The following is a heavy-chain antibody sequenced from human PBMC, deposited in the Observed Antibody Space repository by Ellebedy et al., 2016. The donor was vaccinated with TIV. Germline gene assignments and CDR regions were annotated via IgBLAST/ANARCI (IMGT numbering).Heavy chain of an antibody. V-gene: IGHV3-15*01. CDR1: GFTFSTAW. CDR2: IKSQTDAGDA. D-gene: IGHD5-18*01. Sequence: GESLKISCAASGFTFSTAWMNCVRQAPGQGLEWVGRIKSQTDAGDADYAAPVKGRFTISRDDSKNTLYLQMNSLKTEDTAVYFCTTVYRYNYDSVWGQGTLVTVSS. J-gene: IGHJ4*02. CDR3: TTVYRYNYDSV.